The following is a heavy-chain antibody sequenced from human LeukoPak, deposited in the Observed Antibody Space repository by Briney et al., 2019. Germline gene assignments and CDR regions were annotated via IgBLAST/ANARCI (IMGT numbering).Heavy chain of an antibody. CDR3: TAGRRPQTYFDY. CDR1: GFTFSSYA. J-gene: IGHJ4*02. D-gene: IGHD6-25*01. Sequence: PGGSLRLSCAASGFTFSSYAMSWVRQAPGKGLEWVSAISGSGGSTYYADSVKGRFTISRDNSKNTLYLQMNSLRAEDTAVYYCTAGRRPQTYFDYWGQGTLVTVSS. CDR2: ISGSGGST. V-gene: IGHV3-23*01.